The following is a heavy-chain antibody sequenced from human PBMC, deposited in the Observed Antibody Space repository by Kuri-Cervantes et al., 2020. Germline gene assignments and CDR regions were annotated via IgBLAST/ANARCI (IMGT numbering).Heavy chain of an antibody. Sequence: SETPSLTCTVSGGSISSGDYYWSWIRQPPGKGLEWIGYIYYSGSTYYNPSLKSRVTISVDTSKNQFSLKLSSVTAADTAVYYCARGSLAAATTTWGQGTLVTVSS. V-gene: IGHV4-30-4*01. CDR2: IYYSGST. CDR1: GGSISSGDYY. J-gene: IGHJ5*02. D-gene: IGHD6-13*01. CDR3: ARGSLAAATTT.